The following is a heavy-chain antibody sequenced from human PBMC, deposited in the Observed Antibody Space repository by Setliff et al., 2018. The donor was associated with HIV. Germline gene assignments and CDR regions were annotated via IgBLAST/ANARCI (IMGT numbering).Heavy chain of an antibody. CDR1: GYTFTSYG. CDR3: ARKPEIQLWLSRFATPDYYFDY. D-gene: IGHD5-18*01. V-gene: IGHV1-18*01. CDR2: ISAYNGNA. Sequence: ASVKVSCKASGYTFTSYGISWVRQAPGQGLEWMGWISAYNGNANYAQKLQGRVTMTTDTSTSTAYMELRGLRSDDTAVYYWARKPEIQLWLSRFATPDYYFDYWGQGTLVTVSS. J-gene: IGHJ4*02.